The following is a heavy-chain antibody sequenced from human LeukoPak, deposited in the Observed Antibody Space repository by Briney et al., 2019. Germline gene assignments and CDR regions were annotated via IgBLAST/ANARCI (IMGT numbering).Heavy chain of an antibody. D-gene: IGHD4-23*01. V-gene: IGHV4-4*07. Sequence: PSETLSLTCIVSGGSMSSYYWSWIRQPAGKGLEWIGRIYVGGSTNYSPSLKSRVSMSLDKSKNQLSLKLISVSAADTAVYYCARWHMNSQDVWGRGTAVTVS. J-gene: IGHJ6*02. CDR1: GGSMSSYY. CDR2: IYVGGST. CDR3: ARWHMNSQDV.